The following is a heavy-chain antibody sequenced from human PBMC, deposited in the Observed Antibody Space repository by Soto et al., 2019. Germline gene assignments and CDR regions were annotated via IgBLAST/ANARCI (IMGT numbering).Heavy chain of an antibody. V-gene: IGHV1-69*13. J-gene: IGHJ4*02. CDR1: GGTFSSCS. Sequence: SVKVSCKASGGTFSSCSISWVRLAPGQGLEWMGGIIPIFGTANYAQKFQGRVTITADESTSTAYMELSSLRSEDTAVYYCAREYILTGPIDYWGQGTLVTVSS. CDR2: IIPIFGTA. D-gene: IGHD3-9*01. CDR3: AREYILTGPIDY.